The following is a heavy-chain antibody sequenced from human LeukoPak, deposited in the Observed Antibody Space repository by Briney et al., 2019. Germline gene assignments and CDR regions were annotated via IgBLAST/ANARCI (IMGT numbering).Heavy chain of an antibody. V-gene: IGHV4-39*01. D-gene: IGHD3-10*01. CDR2: IYSNGHI. CDR3: ARRHYGSGNIDS. Sequence: TSETLSLTCTVSGGSISSSSYYWGWVRQPPGKGLEWIGDIYSNGHISYNPSLKSRAAISVDTSKNQFSLNLSSVTAADTAVYYCARRHYGSGNIDSWGQGTLVTVSS. CDR1: GGSISSSSYY. J-gene: IGHJ4*02.